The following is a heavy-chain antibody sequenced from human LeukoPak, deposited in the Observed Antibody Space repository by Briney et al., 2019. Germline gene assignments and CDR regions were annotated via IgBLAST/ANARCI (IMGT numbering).Heavy chain of an antibody. D-gene: IGHD3-22*01. J-gene: IGHJ6*02. CDR1: GFTSSSYG. V-gene: IGHV3-33*01. Sequence: GGSLRLSCAASGFTSSSYGMHWVRQAPREGLEWVAVILYDGSNTYYAASVKGRFTISRDNSKNTLYLQMNSLRAEDTAVYYCARDPLRSYYDSSGYYYELNYYYYGMDVWGQGTTVTVSS. CDR3: ARDPLRSYYDSSGYYYELNYYYYGMDV. CDR2: ILYDGSNT.